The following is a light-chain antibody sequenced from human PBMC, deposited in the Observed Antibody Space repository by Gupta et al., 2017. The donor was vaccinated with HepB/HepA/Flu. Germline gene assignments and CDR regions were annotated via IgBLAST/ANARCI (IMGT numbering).Light chain of an antibody. CDR3: NSRDSSGNHWV. CDR1: SLRSYY. CDR2: GKN. V-gene: IGLV3-19*01. J-gene: IGLJ3*02. Sequence: SSEQTQDPAVSVVLGQTVRITCQGDSLRSYYASWYQQKPGQAPVRVIYGKNNRPSGIPDRFSGASSGNTASLTITGAQAEDEADYYCNSRDSSGNHWVFGGGTKLTVL.